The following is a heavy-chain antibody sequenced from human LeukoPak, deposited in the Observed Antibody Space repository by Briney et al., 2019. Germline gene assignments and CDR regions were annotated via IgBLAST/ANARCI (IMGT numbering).Heavy chain of an antibody. CDR3: AKEEVPNDY. D-gene: IGHD1-1*01. J-gene: IGHJ4*02. CDR1: GFTFYNSA. V-gene: IGHV3-23*01. CDR2: ISISGGKT. Sequence: PGGSLRLSRAVSGFTFYNSAMSWVRQAPGKGLEWVSGISISGGKTYYAASVEGRFTISRDNSKNTVYLQLDSLRAEDTAVYYCAKEEVPNDYWGQGTLVTVYS.